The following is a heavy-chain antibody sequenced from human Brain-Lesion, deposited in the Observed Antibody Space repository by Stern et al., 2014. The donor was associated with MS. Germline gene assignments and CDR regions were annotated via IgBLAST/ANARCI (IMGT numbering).Heavy chain of an antibody. D-gene: IGHD1-26*01. CDR2: FDPEDGET. V-gene: IGHV1-24*01. CDR3: ATGGRVGAPTYYGMDV. Sequence: QVQLVQSGAEVKKPGASVKVSCKVSGYTLTELSMHWVRQAPGRGLEWMGGFDPEDGETIYAQKFQGRVTMTEDTSTDTAYMELSSLRSEDTAVYYCATGGRVGAPTYYGMDVWGQGTAGTVSS. J-gene: IGHJ6*02. CDR1: GYTLTELS.